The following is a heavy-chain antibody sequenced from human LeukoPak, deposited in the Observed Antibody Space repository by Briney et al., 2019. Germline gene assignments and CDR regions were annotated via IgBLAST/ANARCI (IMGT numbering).Heavy chain of an antibody. J-gene: IGHJ4*02. CDR1: GFTFSSYG. CDR2: IRYDGSNK. CDR3: AKDTYYYDSSAYLGSDY. V-gene: IGHV3-30*02. Sequence: PGGSLRLSCAASGFTFSSYGMHWVRQAPGKGLEWVAFIRYDGSNKYYADSVKGRFTISRGNSKNTLYLQMNSLRAEDTAVYYCAKDTYYYDSSAYLGSDYWGQGTLVTVSS. D-gene: IGHD3-22*01.